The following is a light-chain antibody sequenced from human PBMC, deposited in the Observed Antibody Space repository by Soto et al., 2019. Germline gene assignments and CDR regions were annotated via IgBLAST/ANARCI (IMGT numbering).Light chain of an antibody. CDR3: QQFSSYPLT. CDR1: QSVSSSY. CDR2: GAS. Sequence: EIVLTQSPGTLSLSPLERATLSFRASQSVSSSYLAWYQQKPGQGPRLLIYGASSRATGIPDRFSGSGSGTDFTLTISRLEPEDFAVYYCQQFSSYPLTFGGGTKVDIK. V-gene: IGKV3-20*01. J-gene: IGKJ4*01.